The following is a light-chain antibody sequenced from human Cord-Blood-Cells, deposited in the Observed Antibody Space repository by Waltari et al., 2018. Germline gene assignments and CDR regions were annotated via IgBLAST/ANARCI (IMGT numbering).Light chain of an antibody. CDR2: DVS. CDR1: SSDVGGYNY. J-gene: IGLJ3*02. V-gene: IGLV2-14*03. CDR3: SSYTSSSTRV. Sequence: QSALTQPASVSRSPGQSITISCTGTSSDVGGYNYVSWYQQHPGKAPKLMIYDVSNRPSGVSNRCSGSKSGNTASLTISGLQAEDEADYYCSSYTSSSTRVFGGGTKLTVL.